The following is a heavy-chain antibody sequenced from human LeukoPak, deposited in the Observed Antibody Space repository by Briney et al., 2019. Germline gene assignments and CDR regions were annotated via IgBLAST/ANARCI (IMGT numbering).Heavy chain of an antibody. CDR1: GITLSNYG. D-gene: IGHD6-19*01. Sequence: GGSLRLSCAVSGITLSNYGMSWVRQAPGKGLEWVAGISDSGGRTNYADSVKGRFTISRDNPKNTLYLQMNSLRAEDTAVYYCAKDAKQSRGWLDYWGQGTLVTVSS. CDR3: AKDAKQSRGWLDY. V-gene: IGHV3-23*01. J-gene: IGHJ4*02. CDR2: ISDSGGRT.